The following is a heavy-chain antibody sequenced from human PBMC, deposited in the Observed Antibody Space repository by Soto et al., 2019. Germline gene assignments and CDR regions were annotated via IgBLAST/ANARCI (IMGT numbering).Heavy chain of an antibody. CDR3: ARNKRRVKVTTINWFDP. D-gene: IGHD2-21*02. Sequence: QVQLQQWGAGLLKPSETLSLTCAVYGGSLSGYYWSWIRQPPGKGLEWIGEINHSGSTNYNPSLKGRVTISVDTSKNQFSLKLSSVTAADTAVYYCARNKRRVKVTTINWFDPWGQGTLVTVSS. V-gene: IGHV4-34*01. CDR2: INHSGST. J-gene: IGHJ5*02. CDR1: GGSLSGYY.